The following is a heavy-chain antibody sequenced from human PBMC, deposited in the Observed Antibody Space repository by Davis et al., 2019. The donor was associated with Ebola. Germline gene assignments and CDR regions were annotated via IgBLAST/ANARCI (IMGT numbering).Heavy chain of an antibody. Sequence: GGSLRLSCAASGFTFSSYAMSWVRQAPGKGLEWVGFIRSKAYGGTTEYAASVKGRFTISRDDSKSIAYLQMNSLKTEDTAVYYCTTEGIAAADFDYWGQGTLVTVSS. V-gene: IGHV3-49*04. CDR1: GFTFSSYA. CDR3: TTEGIAAADFDY. D-gene: IGHD6-13*01. CDR2: IRSKAYGGTT. J-gene: IGHJ4*02.